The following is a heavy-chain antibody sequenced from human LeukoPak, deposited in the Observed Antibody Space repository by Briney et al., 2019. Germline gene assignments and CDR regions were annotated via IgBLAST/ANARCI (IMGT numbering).Heavy chain of an antibody. J-gene: IGHJ4*02. D-gene: IGHD6-19*01. CDR2: VSPDGSST. V-gene: IGHV3-74*01. CDR1: GFTFGNYW. CDR3: ARRLTGSSGFYYFDY. Sequence: GGSLRLSCAASGFTFGNYWMHWVRQAPGKGLLWVSRVSPDGSSTHYADSVKGRFTISRDNAKNTLYLQMNRLRAEDTAVYYCARRLTGSSGFYYFDYWGQGTLVTVSS.